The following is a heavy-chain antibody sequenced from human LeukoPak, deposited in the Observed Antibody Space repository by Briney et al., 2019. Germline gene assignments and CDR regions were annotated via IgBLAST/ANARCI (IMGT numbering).Heavy chain of an antibody. V-gene: IGHV3-7*01. Sequence: GGSLRLSCAASGFTFSSYWMSWVRQAPGKGLEWVANIKQDGSEKYYVDSVKGRFTISRDNAKNSLYLQMNSLRAEDTAVYYCARERRIVGVTYYYMDVWGKGTTVTVSS. D-gene: IGHD1-26*01. CDR2: IKQDGSEK. CDR3: ARERRIVGVTYYYMDV. CDR1: GFTFSSYW. J-gene: IGHJ6*03.